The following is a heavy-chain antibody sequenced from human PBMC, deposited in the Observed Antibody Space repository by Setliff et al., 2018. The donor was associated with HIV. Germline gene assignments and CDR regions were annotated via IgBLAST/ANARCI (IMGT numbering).Heavy chain of an antibody. V-gene: IGHV1-69*13. J-gene: IGHJ6*03. CDR3: AIGFGRSTWTYYYSSMAV. D-gene: IGHD6-13*01. CDR1: GGTFSSYA. CDR2: IIPIFGTT. Sequence: GASGKGPGKAAGGTFSSYAISWVRNDPRQGLAWMGGIIPIFGTTNYAQKFQGRVTITADESTSTAYVEVSSLRSEDTAVYFCAIGFGRSTWTYYYSSMAVWGTLTTVTVSS.